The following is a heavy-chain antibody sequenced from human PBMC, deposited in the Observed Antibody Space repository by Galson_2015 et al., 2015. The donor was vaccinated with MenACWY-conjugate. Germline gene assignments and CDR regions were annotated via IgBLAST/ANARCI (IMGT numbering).Heavy chain of an antibody. V-gene: IGHV4-39*01. Sequence: ETLSLTCTVSGGSISNANYYWGWIRQPPGKGLEWIGSINYSGSTYYNPSLKSRVTMSLDTSKNQLSLNLGSVTAADTAVYYCARRSYYSGSYTGWFDSRGQGTLVTVSS. D-gene: IGHD1-26*01. CDR3: ARRSYYSGSYTGWFDS. CDR1: GGSISNANYY. J-gene: IGHJ5*01. CDR2: INYSGST.